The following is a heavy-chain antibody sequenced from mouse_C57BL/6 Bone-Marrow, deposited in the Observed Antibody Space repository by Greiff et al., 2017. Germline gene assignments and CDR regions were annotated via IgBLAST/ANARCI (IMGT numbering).Heavy chain of an antibody. D-gene: IGHD1-1*01. J-gene: IGHJ2*01. CDR2: ISGGSSTI. Sequence: EVKLVESGGGLVKPGGSLKLSCAASGFTFSDYGMHWVRQAPEKGLEWVAYISGGSSTIYYADTVKGRYTISRDNAKNTLFLQMTSLRSEDTAMYYCARGDYYSYWGQGTTLTVSS. CDR1: GFTFSDYG. V-gene: IGHV5-17*01. CDR3: ARGDYYSY.